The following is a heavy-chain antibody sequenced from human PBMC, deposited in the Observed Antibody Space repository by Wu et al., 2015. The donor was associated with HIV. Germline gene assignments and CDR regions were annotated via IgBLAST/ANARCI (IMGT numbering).Heavy chain of an antibody. CDR1: GNTFTTYY. J-gene: IGHJ6*03. Sequence: QVQMVQSGAEVKKSGASVKVSCKTSGNTFTTYYFHWVRQAPGQGLEWVGIINPSDGGTSYAQQFQGRVSMTRDTSTNTVYMEVSSLRSADTALYYCAGSDSRDSHYYYHMDIWGKGTPVTVSS. CDR3: AGSDSRDSHYYYHMDI. V-gene: IGHV1-46*03. CDR2: INPSDGGT. D-gene: IGHD2-21*01.